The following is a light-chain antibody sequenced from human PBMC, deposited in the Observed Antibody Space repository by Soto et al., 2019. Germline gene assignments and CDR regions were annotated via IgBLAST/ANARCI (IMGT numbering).Light chain of an antibody. J-gene: IGLJ1*01. CDR2: GNT. CDR3: QSYDDSLSVHYV. CDR1: SSNIGSTYD. Sequence: QAVVTQPPSVSGAPGQRVTISCTGGSSNIGSTYDVQWYQQLPGTAPKLLIHGNTNRPSGVPDRFSGSKSGTSASLAITALQADDEADYYCQSYDDSLSVHYVFGTGTKLTVL. V-gene: IGLV1-40*01.